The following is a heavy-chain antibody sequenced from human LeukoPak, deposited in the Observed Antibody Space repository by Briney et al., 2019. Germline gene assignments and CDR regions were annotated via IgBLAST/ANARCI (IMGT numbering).Heavy chain of an antibody. CDR3: ATEDLIAAVDTGLDY. Sequence: SVKVSCKASGGTFSSYAISWVRQAPGQGLEWMGGIIPIFGTANYAQKFQGRVTITTDESTSTAYMELSSLRSEDTAVYYCATEDLIAAVDTGLDYWGQGTLVTVSS. J-gene: IGHJ4*02. D-gene: IGHD6-13*01. CDR1: GGTFSSYA. V-gene: IGHV1-69*05. CDR2: IIPIFGTA.